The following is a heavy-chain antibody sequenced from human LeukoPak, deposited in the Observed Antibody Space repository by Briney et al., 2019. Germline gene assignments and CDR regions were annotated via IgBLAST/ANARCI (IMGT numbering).Heavy chain of an antibody. Sequence: GGSLRLSCAASGFTVSSNYMSWVRQAPGKGLEWVSIIYSGGSTFYADSVKGRFTISRDNSKNTLYLRMNSLRAEDTAVYYCAKDEVEQQLVRSFDYWGQGTLVTVSS. CDR3: AKDEVEQQLVRSFDY. D-gene: IGHD6-13*01. CDR1: GFTVSSNY. J-gene: IGHJ4*02. CDR2: IYSGGST. V-gene: IGHV3-53*01.